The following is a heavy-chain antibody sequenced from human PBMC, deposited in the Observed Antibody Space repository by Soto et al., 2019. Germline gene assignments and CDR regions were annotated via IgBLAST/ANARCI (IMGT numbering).Heavy chain of an antibody. D-gene: IGHD2-15*01. CDR1: GYSFTSYW. CDR3: AGKRCSGGSCFFDD. V-gene: IGHV5-51*01. Sequence: GESLKISCKGSGYSFTSYWIGWVRQMPGKGLEWMGIIYPGDSDTRYSPSFQGQVTISADKSISTAYLQWSSLKASDTAMYYCAGKRCSGGSCFFDDGGQGALGIVSS. CDR2: IYPGDSDT. J-gene: IGHJ4*02.